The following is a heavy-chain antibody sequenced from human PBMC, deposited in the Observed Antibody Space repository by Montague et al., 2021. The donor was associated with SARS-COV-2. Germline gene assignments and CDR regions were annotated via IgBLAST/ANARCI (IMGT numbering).Heavy chain of an antibody. Sequence: SLRLSLSASGFTFSDYYMSWIRQAPGKGLEWVSYISGRGSYTDYADSVKGRFTISRDNARKSLYLEMNSLRAEDTAVYYCARLVGVESNRRDYFNYWGQGTLVTVSS. V-gene: IGHV3-11*03. CDR1: GFTFSDYY. J-gene: IGHJ4*02. CDR3: ARLVGVESNRRDYFNY. D-gene: IGHD1-14*01. CDR2: ISGRGSYT.